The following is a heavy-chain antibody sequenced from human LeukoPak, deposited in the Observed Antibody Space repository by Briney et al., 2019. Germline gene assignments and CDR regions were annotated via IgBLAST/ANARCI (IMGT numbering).Heavy chain of an antibody. J-gene: IGHJ6*03. V-gene: IGHV1-69*01. Sequence: SVKVSCKASGGTFSSYAISWVRQAPGQGLEWMGGIIPIFGTANYAQKFQGRVTITADESTSTAYMELSSLRSEDTAVYYCARRGRIVVVPAAPQDYYYYMDVWGEGTTVTVSS. CDR3: ARRGRIVVVPAAPQDYYYYMDV. CDR2: IIPIFGTA. D-gene: IGHD2-2*01. CDR1: GGTFSSYA.